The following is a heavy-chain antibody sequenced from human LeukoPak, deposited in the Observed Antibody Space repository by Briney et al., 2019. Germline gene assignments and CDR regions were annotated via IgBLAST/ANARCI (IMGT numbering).Heavy chain of an antibody. CDR3: ARGDIVVVPAAMSPMNY. D-gene: IGHD2-2*01. Sequence: TGGSLRLSCAASGFTFSSYWMSWVRQAPGKGLEWVANIKQDGSEKYYVDSVKGRFTISRDNAKNSLYLQMNSLRAEDTAVYYCARGDIVVVPAAMSPMNYWGQGTLVTVSS. J-gene: IGHJ4*02. V-gene: IGHV3-7*04. CDR2: IKQDGSEK. CDR1: GFTFSSYW.